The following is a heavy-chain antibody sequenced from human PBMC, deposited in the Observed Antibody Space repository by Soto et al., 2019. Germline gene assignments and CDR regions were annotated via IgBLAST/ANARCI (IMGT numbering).Heavy chain of an antibody. J-gene: IGHJ6*03. CDR1: GFTFSSYS. CDR2: ISSSSSYI. D-gene: IGHD5-12*01. V-gene: IGHV3-21*01. CDR3: ARENIVATISDYYYYMDV. Sequence: VQLVESGGGLVKPGGSLRLSCAASGFTFSSYSMNWVRQAPGKGLEWVSSISSSSSYIYYADSVKGRFTISRDNAKNSLYLQMNSLRAEDTAVYYCARENIVATISDYYYYMDVWGKGTTVTVSS.